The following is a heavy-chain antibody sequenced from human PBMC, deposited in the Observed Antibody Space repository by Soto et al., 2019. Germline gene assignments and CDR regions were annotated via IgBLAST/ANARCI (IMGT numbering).Heavy chain of an antibody. Sequence: SETLSLTCTVSGGSISSSSYYWGWIRQPPGKGLEWIGSIYYSGSTYYNPSLKSRVTISVDTSKNQFSLKLSSVTAADTAVYYCARRTAPAGWIDYWGRGTLVTVSS. D-gene: IGHD6-13*01. CDR1: GGSISSSSYY. CDR2: IYYSGST. J-gene: IGHJ4*02. V-gene: IGHV4-39*01. CDR3: ARRTAPAGWIDY.